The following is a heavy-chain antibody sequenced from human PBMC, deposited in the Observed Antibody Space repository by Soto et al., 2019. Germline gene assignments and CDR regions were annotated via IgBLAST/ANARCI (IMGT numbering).Heavy chain of an antibody. J-gene: IGHJ4*02. Sequence: PGGSLRLSCAVSGFTFSAYAMSWVRQAPGRGLEWVAAISNTGTRTHYVDPVKGRFTISRDNFQNTLFLQMNSLRAEDTAVYYCAKDLYDYGGLDYFDDWGQGTLVTVSS. D-gene: IGHD4-17*01. V-gene: IGHV3-23*01. CDR1: GFTFSAYA. CDR2: ISNTGTRT. CDR3: AKDLYDYGGLDYFDD.